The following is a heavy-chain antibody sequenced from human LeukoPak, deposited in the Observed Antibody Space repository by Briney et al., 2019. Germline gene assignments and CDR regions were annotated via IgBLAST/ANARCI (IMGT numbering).Heavy chain of an antibody. V-gene: IGHV3-7*01. CDR2: TRQDGGEK. J-gene: IGHJ3*02. CDR3: ARVLDCGGDCYAFDI. CDR1: GFTFSSYA. D-gene: IGHD2-21*02. Sequence: GGSLRLSCAASGFTFSSYAMTWVRQAPGKGLGWVANTRQDGGEKYSLDSVKGRFTISRDNAKNSLYLQMNSLRAEDTAVYYCARVLDCGGDCYAFDIWGQGTMVTVSS.